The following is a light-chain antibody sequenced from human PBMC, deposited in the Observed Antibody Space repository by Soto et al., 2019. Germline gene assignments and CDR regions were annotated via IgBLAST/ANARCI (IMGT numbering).Light chain of an antibody. Sequence: QSALTQPRSVSGSPGQSVTISCTGATSDVGGSDYVSWYQHHPGKAPELLLYDVNKRPSGVPDRFSGSKSGTTAALTISGLQDEDEADYYCCSYAGISTLIFGGGTKLTVL. CDR1: TSDVGGSDY. CDR2: DVN. CDR3: CSYAGISTLI. J-gene: IGLJ2*01. V-gene: IGLV2-11*01.